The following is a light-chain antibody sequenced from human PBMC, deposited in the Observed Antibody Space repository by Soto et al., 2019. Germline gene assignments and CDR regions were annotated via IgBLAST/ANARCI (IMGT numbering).Light chain of an antibody. Sequence: EIVLTQSPGTLSLSPGESATLSCRASQSVSNNLTWYQQKPGQPPRLLIYGASTRATGVPGRFSGSGSGTEFTLTISRLEPEDFAVYYCQQSGSSRTFGQGTKVDIK. V-gene: IGKV3-20*01. CDR1: QSVSNN. J-gene: IGKJ1*01. CDR3: QQSGSSRT. CDR2: GAS.